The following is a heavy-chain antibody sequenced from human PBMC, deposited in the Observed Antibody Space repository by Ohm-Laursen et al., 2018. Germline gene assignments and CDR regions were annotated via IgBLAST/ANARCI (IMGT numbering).Heavy chain of an antibody. Sequence: SLRLSCTALAFSLSSYGMHWVRQAPGKGLEWVAVIWYEGTNKYYADSVKGRFTISRDISKNTLYLQMNSLRAEDTAVYYCASRRVGAGVVDYWGQGTLVTVSS. CDR3: ASRRVGAGVVDY. V-gene: IGHV3-33*01. CDR2: IWYEGTNK. D-gene: IGHD1-26*01. J-gene: IGHJ4*02. CDR1: AFSLSSYG.